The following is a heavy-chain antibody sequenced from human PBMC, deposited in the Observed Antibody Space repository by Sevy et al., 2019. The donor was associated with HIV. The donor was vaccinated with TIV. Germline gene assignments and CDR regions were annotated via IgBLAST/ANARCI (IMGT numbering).Heavy chain of an antibody. Sequence: GGSLRLSCAASGFTFSSYWMSWVRQAPGKGLEWVANIKQDGSEKYYVDSVKGRFTISRDNAKNSLYLQMNSLRAEDTAVYYCARDIVGAFFPGSYYYYFSDVWGQGTTVTVSS. CDR2: IKQDGSEK. J-gene: IGHJ6*02. V-gene: IGHV3-7*01. D-gene: IGHD1-26*01. CDR3: ARDIVGAFFPGSYYYYFSDV. CDR1: GFTFSSYW.